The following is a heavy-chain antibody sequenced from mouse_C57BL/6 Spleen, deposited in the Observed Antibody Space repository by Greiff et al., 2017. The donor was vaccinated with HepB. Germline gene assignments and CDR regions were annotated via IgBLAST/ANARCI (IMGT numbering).Heavy chain of an antibody. Sequence: VQLQQSGAELVKPGASVKLSCKASGYTFTSYWMHWVKQRPGQGLEWIEMIHPNSGSTNYNEKFKSKATLTVDKSSSTAYMQLSSLTSEDSAVYYCGDGPYAMDYWGQGTSVTVSS. CDR2: IHPNSGST. D-gene: IGHD1-2*01. CDR3: GDGPYAMDY. CDR1: GYTFTSYW. V-gene: IGHV1-64*01. J-gene: IGHJ4*01.